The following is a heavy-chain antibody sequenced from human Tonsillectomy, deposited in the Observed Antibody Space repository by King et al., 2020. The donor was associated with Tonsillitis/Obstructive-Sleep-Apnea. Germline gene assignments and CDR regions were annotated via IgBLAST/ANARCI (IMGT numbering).Heavy chain of an antibody. CDR1: GYTFTSYY. Sequence: VQLVQSGAEVKKPGASVKVSCKASGYTFTSYYMHWVRQAPGQGLEWMGIINPSGGSTNYAQKFQGRVTMTRDTSTSTVYMELRSLRTEDTAVYYCARALGPGSYMDVWGKGTTVTVSS. CDR2: INPSGGST. V-gene: IGHV1-46*01. D-gene: IGHD1-26*01. CDR3: ARALGPGSYMDV. J-gene: IGHJ6*03.